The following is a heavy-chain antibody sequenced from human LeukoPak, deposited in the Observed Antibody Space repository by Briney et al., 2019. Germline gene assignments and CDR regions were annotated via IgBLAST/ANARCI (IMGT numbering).Heavy chain of an antibody. J-gene: IGHJ4*02. D-gene: IGHD3-3*01. Sequence: GGSLRLSCAASGFTFSNAWMSWVRQAPGKGLEWVGRIKSKTDGGTTDYAAPVKGRFTISRDDSKNTLYLQMNSLRAEDTAVYYCARRPTIFGVVIQRFFDYWGQGTLVTVSS. CDR2: IKSKTDGGTT. CDR1: GFTFSNAW. V-gene: IGHV3-15*01. CDR3: ARRPTIFGVVIQRFFDY.